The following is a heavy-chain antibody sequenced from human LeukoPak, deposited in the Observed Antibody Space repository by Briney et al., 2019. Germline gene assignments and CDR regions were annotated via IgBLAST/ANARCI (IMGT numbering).Heavy chain of an antibody. Sequence: PGGSLRLSCAASGFTFSRHWMTWVRQAPGKGLEWVANIKEDGSEQYYVDSIKGRFTISRDNAKNSLYLQTSSLRAEDTAIYYCVRETVSVITDFDYWGQGTLVTVSS. V-gene: IGHV3-7*01. CDR2: IKEDGSEQ. D-gene: IGHD3-16*02. CDR3: VRETVSVITDFDY. J-gene: IGHJ4*02. CDR1: GFTFSRHW.